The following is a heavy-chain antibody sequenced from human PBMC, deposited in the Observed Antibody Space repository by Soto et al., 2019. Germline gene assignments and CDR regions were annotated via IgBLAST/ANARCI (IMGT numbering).Heavy chain of an antibody. V-gene: IGHV2-5*02. CDR1: GFSLNTPEVG. D-gene: IGHD3-10*01. CDR2: IYWDDDK. Sequence: QITLKESGPALVKPTQTLSLTCTFSGFSLNTPEVGVGWIRQTPGKALEWLALIYWDDDKYYNPSLKSRLTITKDTSKNQVVLTMTNMDPVDTATYHCAHRADVGFAELLSRPFDYWGQGALVTVSS. CDR3: AHRADVGFAELLSRPFDY. J-gene: IGHJ4*02.